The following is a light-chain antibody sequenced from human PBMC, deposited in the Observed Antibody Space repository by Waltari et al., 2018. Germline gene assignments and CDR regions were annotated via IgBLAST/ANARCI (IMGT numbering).Light chain of an antibody. CDR2: EVT. J-gene: IGLJ2*01. CDR1: SGVVGTYDY. Sequence: QSALTQPPSASGSPGQSVTISCTGTSGVVGTYDYVSWYQQYPGKPPRVLIYEVTKRPSGVPGRFSGSKSGNTASLTVSGLQAEDEASYYCGSYADSSTFLFGGGTKLTVL. V-gene: IGLV2-8*01. CDR3: GSYADSSTFL.